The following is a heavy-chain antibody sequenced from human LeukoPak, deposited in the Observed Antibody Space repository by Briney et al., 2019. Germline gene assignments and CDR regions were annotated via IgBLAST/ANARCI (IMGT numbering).Heavy chain of an antibody. J-gene: IGHJ6*02. V-gene: IGHV3-30*18. D-gene: IGHD2/OR15-2a*01. CDR2: TSYDGTNK. Sequence: PGGSLRLSCAASGFPFSSYGMHWVRQAPGKGLEWVAVTSYDGTNKYYADSVKGRFTIYRDNSKNTLYLQMNSLRAEDTAVYYCAKGYYDSTTNYYYCGMDVWGQGTAVTVSS. CDR3: AKGYYDSTTNYYYCGMDV. CDR1: GFPFSSYG.